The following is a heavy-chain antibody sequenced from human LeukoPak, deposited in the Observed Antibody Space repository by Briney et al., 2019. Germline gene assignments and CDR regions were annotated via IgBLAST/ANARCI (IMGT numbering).Heavy chain of an antibody. CDR1: GGTFSSYA. CDR2: IIPIFGTA. D-gene: IGHD2-15*01. V-gene: IGHV1-69*05. CDR3: ARGPMGVRRYCSGGSCSTRSYNWFDP. J-gene: IGHJ5*02. Sequence: SVKVSCKASGGTFSSYAISWVRQAPGQGLEWMGGIIPIFGTANYAQKFQGRVTITTDGSTSTAYMELSSLRSEDTAVYYCARGPMGVRRYCSGGSCSTRSYNWFDPWGQGTLVTVSS.